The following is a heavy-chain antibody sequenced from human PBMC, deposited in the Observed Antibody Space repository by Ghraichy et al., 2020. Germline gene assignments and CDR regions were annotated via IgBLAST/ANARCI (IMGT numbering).Heavy chain of an antibody. D-gene: IGHD6-13*01. Sequence: GGSLRLSCAASGFTFSSYRMSWVRQAPGKGLEWVANIKQDGSEKYYVDSVKGRFTISRDNAKNSLYLQMNSLRAEDTAVYYCARDVGAAAANWFDPWGQGTLVTVSS. CDR3: ARDVGAAAANWFDP. V-gene: IGHV3-7*01. J-gene: IGHJ5*02. CDR1: GFTFSSYR. CDR2: IKQDGSEK.